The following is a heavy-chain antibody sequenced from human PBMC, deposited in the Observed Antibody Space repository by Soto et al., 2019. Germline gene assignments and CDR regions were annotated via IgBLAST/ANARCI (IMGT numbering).Heavy chain of an antibody. D-gene: IGHD2-21*02. V-gene: IGHV1-18*01. CDR3: ALGGDVHYYHAMDV. CDR1: GYTFTSYG. Sequence: QVQLVQSGGEVKKPGASVKLSCTASGYTFTSYGISWVRQAPGQGLEWMGWISAYNGNTNYAQNVQGRVTMTTDTSTRTAYMDLRSLRSDDTAVYYCALGGDVHYYHAMDVWGQGTTVTVSS. CDR2: ISAYNGNT. J-gene: IGHJ6*02.